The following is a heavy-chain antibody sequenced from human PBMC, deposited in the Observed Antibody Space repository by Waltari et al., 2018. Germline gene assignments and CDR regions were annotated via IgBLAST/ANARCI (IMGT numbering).Heavy chain of an antibody. V-gene: IGHV3-53*01. D-gene: IGHD4-17*01. Sequence: EVQLVESGGGLIQPGGSLRLSCAASGFTVSSNYMSWVRQAPGKGLEWVSVIYSGGSTDYADSVKGRFTISRDNSKNTLYLQMNSLRAEDTAVYYCARDYGDYASLFQHWGQGTLVTVSS. CDR2: IYSGGST. CDR3: ARDYGDYASLFQH. CDR1: GFTVSSNY. J-gene: IGHJ1*01.